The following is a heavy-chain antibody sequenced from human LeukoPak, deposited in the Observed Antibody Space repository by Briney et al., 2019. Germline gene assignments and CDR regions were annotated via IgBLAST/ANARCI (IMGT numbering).Heavy chain of an antibody. J-gene: IGHJ5*02. D-gene: IGHD2-15*01. CDR2: ISAYNVHT. CDR3: ARYCSGGSCYPVHWLDP. Sequence: GASVKVSCKASGYTFTSFGVTWGRQAPREGLEWMGWISAYNVHTNYAQKLQGRVTMTTDTSTSTAYMELRSLRSDDTAVYYCARYCSGGSCYPVHWLDPWGQGTLVTVSS. CDR1: GYTFTSFG. V-gene: IGHV1-18*01.